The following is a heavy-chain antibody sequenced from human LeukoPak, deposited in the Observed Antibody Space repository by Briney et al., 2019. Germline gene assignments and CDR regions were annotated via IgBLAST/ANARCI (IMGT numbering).Heavy chain of an antibody. V-gene: IGHV4-59*01. CDR2: IYYSGST. Sequence: SETLSLTCTVSGGSISSYYWSWIRQPPGKGLEWIGYIYYSGSTNYNPSLKSRVTISVDTSMNQFSLKLSSVTAADTAVYYRARAENYYGSGSYNDYWGQGTLVTVSS. J-gene: IGHJ4*02. CDR3: ARAENYYGSGSYNDY. CDR1: GGSISSYY. D-gene: IGHD3-10*01.